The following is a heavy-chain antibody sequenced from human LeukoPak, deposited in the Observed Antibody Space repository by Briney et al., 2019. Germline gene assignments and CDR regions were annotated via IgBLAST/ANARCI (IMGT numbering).Heavy chain of an antibody. CDR2: IYYSGST. D-gene: IGHD3-9*01. V-gene: IGHV4-59*01. Sequence: SETLSLTCTVSGGSISSYYWSWIRQPPGKGLEWIGYIYYSGSTNYNPSLKSRVTISVDTSKNQFSLKLSSVTAADTAVYYCARGGDILTGYYLFDPWGQGTLLTVSS. CDR3: ARGGDILTGYYLFDP. J-gene: IGHJ5*02. CDR1: GGSISSYY.